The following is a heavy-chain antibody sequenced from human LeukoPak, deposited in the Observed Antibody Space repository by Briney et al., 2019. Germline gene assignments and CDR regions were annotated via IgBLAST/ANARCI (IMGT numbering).Heavy chain of an antibody. J-gene: IGHJ4*02. V-gene: IGHV3-15*07. D-gene: IGHD7-27*01. Sequence: PGGSLRLSCAASGFTFFDAWMNWVRQAPGKGLEWVGRIKRRADGGTADYAAPVEGRFTISRDDSKNTLYLQMSSLKTEDTAVYYCTTGNWGPYWGQGTLVTVSS. CDR2: IKRRADGGTA. CDR1: GFTFFDAW. CDR3: TTGNWGPY.